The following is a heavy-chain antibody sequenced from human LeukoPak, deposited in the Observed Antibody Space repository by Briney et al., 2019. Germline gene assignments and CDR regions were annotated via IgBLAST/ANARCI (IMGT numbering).Heavy chain of an antibody. J-gene: IGHJ6*03. CDR2: IYYSGST. V-gene: IGHV4-39*07. CDR1: GGSISSSSYY. CDR3: ARGSDCSSTSCPPLTHYYYYYYMDV. D-gene: IGHD2-2*01. Sequence: SETLSLTCTVSGGSISSSSYYWGWIRQPPGKGLEWIGSIYYSGSTYYNPSLKSRVTMSVDTSKNQFSLKLSSVTAADTAVYYCARGSDCSSTSCPPLTHYYYYYYMDVWGKGTTVTVSS.